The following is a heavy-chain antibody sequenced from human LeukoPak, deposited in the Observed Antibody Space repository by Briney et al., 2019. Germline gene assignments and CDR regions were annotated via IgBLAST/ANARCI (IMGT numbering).Heavy chain of an antibody. CDR1: GFTFSSYG. J-gene: IGHJ4*02. V-gene: IGHV3-33*06. CDR3: AKDAYSSSSDFDY. Sequence: PGRSLSLSCAASGFTFSSYGMHRVRQAPGKGLEWVAVIWYDGSNKYYADSVKGRFTISRDNSKNTLYLQMNSLRAEDTAVYYCAKDAYSSSSDFDYWGQGTLVTVSS. CDR2: IWYDGSNK. D-gene: IGHD6-6*01.